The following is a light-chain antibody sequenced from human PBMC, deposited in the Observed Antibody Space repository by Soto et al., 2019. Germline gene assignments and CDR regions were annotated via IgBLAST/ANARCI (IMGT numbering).Light chain of an antibody. Sequence: EIVLTQSPATLSLSPGESATLPCRASQSVSSYLAWYQQKPGQAPRLLIYDASNRATGIPARFSGSGSGTDFTLTISSLEPEDFAVYYCQQRSNWPWTFGQGTKVDIK. V-gene: IGKV3-11*01. J-gene: IGKJ1*01. CDR2: DAS. CDR3: QQRSNWPWT. CDR1: QSVSSY.